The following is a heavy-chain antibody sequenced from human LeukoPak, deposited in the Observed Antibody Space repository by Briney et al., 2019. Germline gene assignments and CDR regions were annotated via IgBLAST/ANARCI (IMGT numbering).Heavy chain of an antibody. CDR1: GFTFSSYS. Sequence: GGSLRLSCAASGFTFSSYSMNWVRQAPGKGLEWVSSISSSSSYIYYADSVKGRFTISRDNAKNSLYLQMNRLRAEDTAVYYCARSSSGYYSYYFDYWGQGTLVTVSS. D-gene: IGHD3-22*01. CDR2: ISSSSSYI. J-gene: IGHJ4*02. V-gene: IGHV3-21*01. CDR3: ARSSSGYYSYYFDY.